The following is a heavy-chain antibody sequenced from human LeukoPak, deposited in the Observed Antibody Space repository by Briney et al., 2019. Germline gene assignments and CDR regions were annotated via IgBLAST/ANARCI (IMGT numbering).Heavy chain of an antibody. Sequence: GASVRVSCKASGYSFTKYGVTWVRQAPGQGVEWMGWISAYNAKTTYAQRFQGRVSMTTDASTNTAYMELRGLRFDDTAVFYCARSSAIAVAGHFDYWGQGSLVTVSS. J-gene: IGHJ4*02. CDR1: GYSFTKYG. CDR3: ARSSAIAVAGHFDY. V-gene: IGHV1-18*01. D-gene: IGHD6-19*01. CDR2: ISAYNAKT.